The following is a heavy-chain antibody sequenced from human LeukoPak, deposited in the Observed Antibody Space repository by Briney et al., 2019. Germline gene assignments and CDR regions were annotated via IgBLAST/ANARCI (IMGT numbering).Heavy chain of an antibody. V-gene: IGHV3-23*01. CDR1: GFTFSTYA. J-gene: IGHJ1*01. CDR3: AKDPTDTSSWYIVEYFQH. CDR2: ISGSGGST. Sequence: GGSLRLPCAASGFTFSTYAMSWVRQAPGKGPQWVSGISGSGGSTYYTDSVKGRFTISRDNSKNTLYLQMNSLRAEDTAVYYCAKDPTDTSSWYIVEYFQHWGQGTLVTVSS. D-gene: IGHD6-13*01.